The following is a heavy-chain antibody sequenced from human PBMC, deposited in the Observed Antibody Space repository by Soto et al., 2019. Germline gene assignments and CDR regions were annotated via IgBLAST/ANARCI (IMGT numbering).Heavy chain of an antibody. CDR3: IKEARGHSYARL. CDR1: GFLSSNYA. CDR2: ISDSGVNT. Sequence: GGSLRLSCAASGFLSSNYAMGWVRQAPGTGLEWVSGISDSGVNTYYADSVKGRFTISRDNSKNALYLEMKSLRAGDTAVYYCIKEARGHSYARLWGRGTPVTVS. J-gene: IGHJ4*02. D-gene: IGHD3-16*01. V-gene: IGHV3-23*01.